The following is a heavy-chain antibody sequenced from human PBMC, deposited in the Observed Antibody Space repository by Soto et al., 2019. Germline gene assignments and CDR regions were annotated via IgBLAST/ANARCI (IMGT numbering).Heavy chain of an antibody. J-gene: IGHJ6*02. CDR1: GFTFSTSA. D-gene: IGHD1-26*01. V-gene: IGHV1-58*01. Sequence: MQLVQSGPEVKKPGTSVKVSCKASGFTFSTSAVQWVRQARGQRTEWMGWIVGGSGNTNYAQNSQERVIITRDMSTSTVYMELSSLSSDDTAVYFCAARRSGLYAMDVWGQGTTVTVSS. CDR3: AARRSGLYAMDV. CDR2: IVGGSGNT.